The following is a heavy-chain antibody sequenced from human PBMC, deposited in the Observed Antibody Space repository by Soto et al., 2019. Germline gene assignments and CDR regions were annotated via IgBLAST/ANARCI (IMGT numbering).Heavy chain of an antibody. V-gene: IGHV4-39*01. Sequence: QMQLQESGPGLVKPSETLSLTCTVSGGSISSSSYYWGWIRQPPGQGLEWLGAIYSLGNPYYSPSLKSRVTIAVDKSKSQLFLKLSSVTAPDTAVYYCARQIYDSSGYYYAYWGQGTLVTVSS. D-gene: IGHD3-22*01. CDR1: GGSISSSSYY. J-gene: IGHJ4*02. CDR3: ARQIYDSSGYYYAY. CDR2: IYSLGNP.